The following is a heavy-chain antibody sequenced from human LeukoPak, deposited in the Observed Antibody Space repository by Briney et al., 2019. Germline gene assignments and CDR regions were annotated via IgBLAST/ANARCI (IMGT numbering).Heavy chain of an antibody. CDR3: AREGTGMSPIAAAGF. CDR2: INPSGGST. Sequence: ASVKVSCKASGYTFTGYYMHWVRQAPGQGLEWMGIINPSGGSTSYAQKFQGRVTMTRDTSTSTVYMELSSLRSEDTAVYYCAREGTGMSPIAAAGFWGQGTLVTVSS. CDR1: GYTFTGYY. V-gene: IGHV1-46*01. J-gene: IGHJ4*02. D-gene: IGHD6-13*01.